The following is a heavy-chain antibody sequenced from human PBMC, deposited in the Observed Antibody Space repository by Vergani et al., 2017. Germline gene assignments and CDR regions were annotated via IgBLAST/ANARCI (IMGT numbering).Heavy chain of an antibody. Sequence: VQVVETGGGVVQPGTSLRLSCEASGFKFSQFGMHWVRQGPGKGLEWVAFISYDGSKTQYADSEKGRVTISRDNSKNTVGLEMSSLRVDDTATYYCAKSDIGVVRGAFDIWGQGTMVTVSS. J-gene: IGHJ3*02. V-gene: IGHV3-33*03. D-gene: IGHD2-2*01. CDR3: AKSDIGVVRGAFDI. CDR1: GFKFSQFG. CDR2: ISYDGSKT.